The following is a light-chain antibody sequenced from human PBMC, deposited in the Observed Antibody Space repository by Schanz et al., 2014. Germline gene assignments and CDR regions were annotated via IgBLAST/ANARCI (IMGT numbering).Light chain of an antibody. Sequence: EIVLTQSPGTLSLSPGERATLSCRASQTFSRSYLAWYQQKPGQAPRLLIYGASRRATGIPDRFSGSGSETDFTLTISRLEPEDFAVYYCQQYGNSPRTFGQGTKVEIK. CDR1: QTFSRSY. J-gene: IGKJ1*01. CDR2: GAS. V-gene: IGKV3-20*01. CDR3: QQYGNSPRT.